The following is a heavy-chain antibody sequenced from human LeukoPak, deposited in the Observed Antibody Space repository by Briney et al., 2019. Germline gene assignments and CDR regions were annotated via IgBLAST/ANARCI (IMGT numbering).Heavy chain of an antibody. Sequence: GGSLRLSCAASGFTFSSYSMNWVRQAPGKGLEWVSSISSSSSYIYYADSVKGRFTISRDNAKNSLYLQMNSLRAEDTAVYYCARAYVPSYGGNPGAEYFQHRGQGTLVTVSS. V-gene: IGHV3-21*01. CDR2: ISSSSSYI. CDR3: ARAYVPSYGGNPGAEYFQH. J-gene: IGHJ1*01. D-gene: IGHD4-23*01. CDR1: GFTFSSYS.